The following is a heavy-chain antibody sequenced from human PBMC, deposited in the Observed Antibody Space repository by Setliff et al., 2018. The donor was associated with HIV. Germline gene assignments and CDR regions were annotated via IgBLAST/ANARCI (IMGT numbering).Heavy chain of an antibody. J-gene: IGHJ3*02. CDR1: GGSISNSRYY. Sequence: SETLSLTCTVSGGSISNSRYYWSWIRQPPGKGLEWIGSIYYSGSTYYNPSLKSRVTISVDTSKNQFSLKLSSVTAADTAVDYCARPSDYNFWSDDIWGQGTMVTVSS. CDR3: ARPSDYNFWSDDI. V-gene: IGHV4-39*07. CDR2: IYYSGST. D-gene: IGHD3-3*01.